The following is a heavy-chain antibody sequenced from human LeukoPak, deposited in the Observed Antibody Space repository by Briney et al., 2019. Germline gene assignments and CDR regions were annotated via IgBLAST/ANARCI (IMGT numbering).Heavy chain of an antibody. Sequence: GGSLRLSCAASGFTFSSYAMPWVRQAPGKGLEWVAVISYDGSNKYYADSVKGRFTISRDNSKNTLYLQMNSLRAEDTAVYYCARAPGGRTYYDFWSGPDYWGQGTLVTVSS. D-gene: IGHD3-3*01. V-gene: IGHV3-30-3*01. CDR3: ARAPGGRTYYDFWSGPDY. CDR1: GFTFSSYA. J-gene: IGHJ4*02. CDR2: ISYDGSNK.